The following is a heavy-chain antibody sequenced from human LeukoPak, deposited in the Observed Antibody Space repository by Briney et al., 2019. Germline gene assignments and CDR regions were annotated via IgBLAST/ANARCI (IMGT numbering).Heavy chain of an antibody. D-gene: IGHD1-14*01. Sequence: PSETLSLTCTVSGGSISSHYWSWIRQPPGKGLEWIGYIYYSGSTNYNPSLKSRVTISVDTSKNQFSLKVNSVTAADTAVYYCASGKGREGSYYYNMHVWGQGTTVTVSS. V-gene: IGHV4-59*11. CDR1: GGSISSHY. CDR3: ASGKGREGSYYYNMHV. J-gene: IGHJ6*03. CDR2: IYYSGST.